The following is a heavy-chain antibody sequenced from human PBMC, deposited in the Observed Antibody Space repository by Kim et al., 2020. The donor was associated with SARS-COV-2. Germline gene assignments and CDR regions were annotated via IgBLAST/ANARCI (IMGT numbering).Heavy chain of an antibody. J-gene: IGHJ6*01. V-gene: IGHV4-59*01. Sequence: SETLSLTCTVSGGSISGYYWSWIRQPPGKGLEWIAYISYSGNTNYNPSLKSRVTISVDTSKNQFSLKLSSVTAADTALYYCAREMFDILTGFYYGMDVWG. CDR1: GGSISGYY. CDR3: AREMFDILTGFYYGMDV. D-gene: IGHD3-9*01. CDR2: ISYSGNT.